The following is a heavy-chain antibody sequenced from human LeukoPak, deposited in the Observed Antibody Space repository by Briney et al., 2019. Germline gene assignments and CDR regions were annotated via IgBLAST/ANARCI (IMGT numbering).Heavy chain of an antibody. Sequence: TETLSLTCTVSGVSISSYYWSWIRQPPGKGLEWIGYINCSGSTNYNPSLKSRVTISVDTSKNQFSLKLSSVTAADTAVYYCARVVAYSSGWTPFDDWGQGTLVTVSS. CDR2: INCSGST. CDR1: GVSISSYY. CDR3: ARVVAYSSGWTPFDD. J-gene: IGHJ4*02. D-gene: IGHD6-19*01. V-gene: IGHV4-59*01.